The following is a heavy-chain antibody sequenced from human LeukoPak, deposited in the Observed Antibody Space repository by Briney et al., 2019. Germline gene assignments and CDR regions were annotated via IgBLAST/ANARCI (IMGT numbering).Heavy chain of an antibody. CDR1: GGSISGYY. Sequence: SETLSLTCTVSGGSISGYYWSWIRQPPGKGLEWIGYIYYSGSTNYNPSLKSRVTISVDTSKNQFSLKLSSVTAADTAVYYCAREGGAAAGTGFDYWGQGTLVTVSS. CDR2: IYYSGST. V-gene: IGHV4-59*08. D-gene: IGHD6-13*01. J-gene: IGHJ4*02. CDR3: AREGGAAAGTGFDY.